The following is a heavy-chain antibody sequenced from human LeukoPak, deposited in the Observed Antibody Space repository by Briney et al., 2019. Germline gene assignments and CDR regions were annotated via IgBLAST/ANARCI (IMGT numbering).Heavy chain of an antibody. CDR3: ARSPLLGGYNWSGYFDL. D-gene: IGHD5-24*01. CDR1: GGPISSSSYY. J-gene: IGHJ2*01. V-gene: IGHV4-39*01. CDR2: IYYSGST. Sequence: SETLTLTRTVSGGPISSSSYYWGRMRPPPGQGLEWFGRIYYSGSTYYNPSLKSRVTISVDTSKNQFSLKLSSVTAADTAVYYCARSPLLGGYNWSGYFDLWGRGTLVTVSS.